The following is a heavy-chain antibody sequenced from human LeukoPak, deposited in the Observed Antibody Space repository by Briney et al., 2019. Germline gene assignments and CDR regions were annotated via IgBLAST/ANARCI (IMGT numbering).Heavy chain of an antibody. CDR3: ARDEVESFDY. CDR1: GYTFTGYY. Sequence: ASVKVSCKASGYTFTGYYMHWVRQAPGQGLEWMGWINPNSGGTNYAQTFQGRVTMTRDTSISTAYMELSRLRSDDTAVYYCARDEVESFDYWGQGTLVTVSS. V-gene: IGHV1-2*02. J-gene: IGHJ4*02. CDR2: INPNSGGT.